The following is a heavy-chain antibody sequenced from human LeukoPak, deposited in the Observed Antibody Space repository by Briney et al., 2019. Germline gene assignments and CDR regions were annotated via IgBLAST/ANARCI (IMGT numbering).Heavy chain of an antibody. V-gene: IGHV4-61*01. CDR1: GGSVSSGSYY. CDR2: IYYSGST. CDR3: ARSSSSWYFF. D-gene: IGHD6-13*01. Sequence: SETLSLTCTVSGGSVSSGSYYWGWIRQPPGKGLEWIGFIYYSGSTNYNPSLKSRVTISVDTSKNQFSLKLSSVTAADTAVYYCARSSSSWYFFWGLGTQVTVSS. J-gene: IGHJ4*02.